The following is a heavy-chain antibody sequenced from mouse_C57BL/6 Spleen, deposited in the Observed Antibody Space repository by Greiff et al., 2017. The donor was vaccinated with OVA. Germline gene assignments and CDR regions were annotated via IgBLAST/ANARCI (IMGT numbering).Heavy chain of an antibody. CDR2: IYPGDGDT. D-gene: IGHD2-2*01. Sequence: QVQLKQSGPELVKPGASVKISCKASGYAFSSSWMNWVKQRPGKGLEWIGRIYPGDGDTNYNGKFKGQATLTADKSSSTAYMQLSSLTSEDSAVYFCAREGVTTNFDVWGTGTTVTVSS. J-gene: IGHJ1*03. CDR1: GYAFSSSW. V-gene: IGHV1-82*01. CDR3: AREGVTTNFDV.